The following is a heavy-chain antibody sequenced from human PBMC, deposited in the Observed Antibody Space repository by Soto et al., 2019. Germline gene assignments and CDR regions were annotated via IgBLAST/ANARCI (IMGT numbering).Heavy chain of an antibody. Sequence: LRLSCAASGFTFNDHYIDWVRQSPGKGLEWVGRSRDKANSYTTEYAASVKGRFTISRDDSKNSVYLQMNSLETDDTAVYHCTNTPRRGSEAYYFDYWGQGALVTVSS. V-gene: IGHV3-72*01. CDR1: GFTFNDHY. J-gene: IGHJ4*02. D-gene: IGHD3-16*01. CDR3: TNTPRRGSEAYYFDY. CDR2: SRDKANSYTT.